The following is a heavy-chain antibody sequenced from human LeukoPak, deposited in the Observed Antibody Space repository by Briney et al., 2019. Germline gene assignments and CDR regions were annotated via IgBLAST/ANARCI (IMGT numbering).Heavy chain of an antibody. CDR1: GYSFTSYW. D-gene: IGHD5-24*01. Sequence: GESLKISFKGSGYSFTSYWISWVRQMPGKGLEWMGTIDPSDSYTNYSPSFQGQVSISADKSISTAYLQWSSLKASDTATYYCARHAEMSTSFDYWGQGTLVTVSS. CDR3: ARHAEMSTSFDY. J-gene: IGHJ4*02. CDR2: IDPSDSYT. V-gene: IGHV5-10-1*04.